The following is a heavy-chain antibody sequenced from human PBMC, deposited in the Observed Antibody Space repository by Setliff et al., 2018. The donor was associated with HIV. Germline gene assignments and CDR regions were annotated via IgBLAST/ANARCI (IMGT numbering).Heavy chain of an antibody. V-gene: IGHV4-59*08. CDR3: ARHVSGSYHSSFQH. CDR1: GGSISSYY. Sequence: SETLSLTCTVSGGSISSYYWSWIRQPPGKGLEWMGYMYYSGSTNYNPSLKSRVTISGDTSKNQFSLKLTSVTAADTAVYYCARHVSGSYHSSFQHWGQGALVTVSS. J-gene: IGHJ1*01. D-gene: IGHD1-26*01. CDR2: MYYSGST.